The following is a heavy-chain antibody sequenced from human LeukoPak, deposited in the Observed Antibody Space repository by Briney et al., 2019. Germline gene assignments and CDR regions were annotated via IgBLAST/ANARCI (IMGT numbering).Heavy chain of an antibody. Sequence: PSETLSLTCTDSGGSLSSYYWSWIRQPPGKGLEWIGYIYYSGSTNYNPSLKSRVTISVDTSKNQFSLKLSSVTAADTAVYYCASMGIRHAFDIWGQGTMVTVSS. CDR2: IYYSGST. J-gene: IGHJ3*02. V-gene: IGHV4-59*01. CDR3: ASMGIRHAFDI. D-gene: IGHD7-27*01. CDR1: GGSLSSYY.